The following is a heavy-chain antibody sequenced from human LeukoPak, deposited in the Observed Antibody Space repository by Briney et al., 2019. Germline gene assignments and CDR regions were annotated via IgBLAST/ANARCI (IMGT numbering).Heavy chain of an antibody. CDR2: IYPGDSDT. V-gene: IGHV5-51*01. D-gene: IGHD2-2*01. J-gene: IGHJ4*02. CDR1: GYSFTSYW. CDR3: ARLCSSTSCAGLDY. Sequence: ASVKVSCKGSGYSFTSYWIGRVRQMPGKGLEWMGIIYPGDSDTRYSPSFQGQVTISADKSISTAYLQWSSLKASDTAMYYCARLCSSTSCAGLDYWGQGTLVTVSS.